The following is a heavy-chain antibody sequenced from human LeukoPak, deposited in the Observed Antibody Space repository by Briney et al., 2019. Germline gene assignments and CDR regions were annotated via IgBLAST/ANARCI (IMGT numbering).Heavy chain of an antibody. CDR3: AKGVAVGATRGDY. CDR1: GFTFSSYA. CDR2: ISPSGRDT. V-gene: IGHV3-23*01. J-gene: IGHJ4*02. D-gene: IGHD1-26*01. Sequence: GGSLRLSCAASGFTFSSYALSWVRQAPGKGLNWVSAISPSGRDTYYADSVKGRFTISRDNSKNTLYLQMSSLRAEDTAVYYCAKGVAVGATRGDYWGQGTLVTVSS.